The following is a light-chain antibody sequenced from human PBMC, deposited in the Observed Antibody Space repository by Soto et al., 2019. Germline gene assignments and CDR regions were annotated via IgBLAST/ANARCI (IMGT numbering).Light chain of an antibody. V-gene: IGKV3-20*01. CDR3: PHYGSSSPLP. CDR2: SAS. Sequence: EIVLTQSPGTLSLSPGERATLSCRASQSVSSSELAWYQQKPDQAPRLLVYSASSRATGIPDRFSGSGSGTDFTLTISRLEPEDFAVYYCPHYGSSSPLPFGGGTKVEI. CDR1: QSVSSSE. J-gene: IGKJ4*01.